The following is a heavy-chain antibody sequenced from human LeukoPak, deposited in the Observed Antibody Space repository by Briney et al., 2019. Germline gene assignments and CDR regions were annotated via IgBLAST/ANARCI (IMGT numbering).Heavy chain of an antibody. CDR2: INPSGGST. Sequence: ASVKVSCKASGYTFTTYYIHWVRQAPGQGLEWMGIINPSGGSTTYAQRFQGRVTMTRDTSTNTAYMELSSLRPEDTAVYYCARDRSPNIAEVFDYWGQGTLVIVSS. J-gene: IGHJ4*02. CDR3: ARDRSPNIAEVFDY. CDR1: GYTFTTYY. D-gene: IGHD1/OR15-1a*01. V-gene: IGHV1-46*01.